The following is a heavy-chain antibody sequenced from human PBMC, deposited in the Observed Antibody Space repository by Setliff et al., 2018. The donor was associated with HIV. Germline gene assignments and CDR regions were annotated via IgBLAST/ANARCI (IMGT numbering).Heavy chain of an antibody. J-gene: IGHJ4*02. V-gene: IGHV4-30-4*08. Sequence: SETLSLTCTVSGGSISSGDYFLSWIRQAPGKGLEWIGCIYYSGSAYYNPSLQRRVTISVDTSKNQVSLKLSSVTAADTAVYYCARLSTTSRDFDSWGQGILVTVSS. CDR3: ARLSTTSRDFDS. D-gene: IGHD2-2*01. CDR1: GGSISSGDYF. CDR2: IYYSGSA.